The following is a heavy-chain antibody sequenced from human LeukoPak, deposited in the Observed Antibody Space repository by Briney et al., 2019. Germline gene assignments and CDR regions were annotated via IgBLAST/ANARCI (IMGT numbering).Heavy chain of an antibody. CDR3: ARSVVVVVAATSHGYYGMDV. V-gene: IGHV4-39*01. J-gene: IGHJ6*02. CDR1: GGSISNTIYY. CDR2: MSYSGST. D-gene: IGHD2-15*01. Sequence: SETLSLSCTVSGGSISNTIYYWGWIRQPPGKGLEWIGTMSYSGSTYSNPSLKSRVTMSMDTSKNQLSLKLTSVTAADTAVYYCARSVVVVVAATSHGYYGMDVWGQGTTVTVSS.